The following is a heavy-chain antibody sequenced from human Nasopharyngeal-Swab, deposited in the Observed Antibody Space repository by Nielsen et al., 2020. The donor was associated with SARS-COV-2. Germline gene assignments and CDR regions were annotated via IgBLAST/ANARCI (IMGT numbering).Heavy chain of an antibody. CDR3: ARALWKKSYYYYMDV. V-gene: IGHV4-34*01. D-gene: IGHD2/OR15-2a*01. CDR2: INHSGST. CDR1: GGSFSGYY. Sequence: SETLSLTCAVYGGSFSGYYWNWIRQPPGKGLEWIGEINHSGSTNYNPSLKSRVTISIDTSKNQFSLKLSSVTAADTAVYYCARALWKKSYYYYMDVWGKGTTVTVSS. J-gene: IGHJ6*03.